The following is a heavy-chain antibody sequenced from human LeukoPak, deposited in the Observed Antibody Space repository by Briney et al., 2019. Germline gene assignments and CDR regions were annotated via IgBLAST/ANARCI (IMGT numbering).Heavy chain of an antibody. V-gene: IGHV4-4*07. CDR3: ARTTFLEWLCEVD. CDR2: IYTSGST. Sequence: SETLSLTCTVSGGSISSYYWSWIRQPAGKGLEWIGRIYTSGSTNYNPSLKSRVTVSVDTSKNQFSLKLSSVTAADTAVYYCARTTFLEWLCEVDWGQGTLVTVSS. CDR1: GGSISSYY. D-gene: IGHD3-3*02. J-gene: IGHJ4*02.